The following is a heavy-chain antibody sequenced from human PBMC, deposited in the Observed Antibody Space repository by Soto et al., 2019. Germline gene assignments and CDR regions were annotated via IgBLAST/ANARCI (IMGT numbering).Heavy chain of an antibody. CDR1: GFTFSSYG. CDR3: ARAREFYYGSGP. V-gene: IGHV3-33*01. D-gene: IGHD3-10*01. J-gene: IGHJ5*02. Sequence: PGGSLRLSCAASGFTFSSYGMHWVRQAPGKGLEWVAVIWYDGSNKYYADSVKGRFTISRDNSKNTLYLQMNSLRAEDTAVYYCARAREFYYGSGPWGQGTLVTVSS. CDR2: IWYDGSNK.